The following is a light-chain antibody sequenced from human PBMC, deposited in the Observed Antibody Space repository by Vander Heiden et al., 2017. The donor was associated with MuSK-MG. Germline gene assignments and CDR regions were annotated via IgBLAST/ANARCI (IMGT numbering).Light chain of an antibody. J-gene: IGKJ2*01. Sequence: DVVMTQSPLSLPVTLGQPASISCRSSQSLVYSDGNTYLNWFHQRPGQSPRRLIYKVSNWASGVPDRFRGSGSGTDFTLKIIMVEAEDLGVYYCRQGKHCPTTFGQGTKLEIK. CDR3: RQGKHCPTT. CDR2: KVS. V-gene: IGKV2D-30*01. CDR1: QSLVYSDGNTY.